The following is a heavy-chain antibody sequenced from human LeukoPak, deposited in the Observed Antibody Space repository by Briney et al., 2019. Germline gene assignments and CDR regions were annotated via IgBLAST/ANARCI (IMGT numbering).Heavy chain of an antibody. Sequence: SETLSLTCTVSGGSISSSSFYWGWIRQPPGKGLEWIGSVFYSGSTYYNPSLKSRVTISGDTSKNQFSLKLTSVTAADTAVYYCATYSSSLGCFDPWGQGTLVTVSS. CDR1: GGSISSSSFY. J-gene: IGHJ5*02. CDR2: VFYSGST. CDR3: ATYSSSLGCFDP. V-gene: IGHV4-39*07. D-gene: IGHD6-13*01.